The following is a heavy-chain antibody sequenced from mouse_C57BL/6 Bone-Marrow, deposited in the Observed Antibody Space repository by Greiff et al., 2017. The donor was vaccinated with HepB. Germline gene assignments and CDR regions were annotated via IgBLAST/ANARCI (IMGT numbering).Heavy chain of an antibody. D-gene: IGHD2-2*01. CDR3: ARSRGLPRDD. J-gene: IGHJ2*01. Sequence: QVQLQQPGAELVRPGTSLKLSCKASGYTFTSYCMHWVKQRPGQGLEWIGAIDPADSYTNYKQKFKGKATLTVDTSSSTTYMQLSSLTSEDSAVNYCARSRGLPRDDWGQGTTLTVSS. CDR1: GYTFTSYC. CDR2: IDPADSYT. V-gene: IGHV1-59*01.